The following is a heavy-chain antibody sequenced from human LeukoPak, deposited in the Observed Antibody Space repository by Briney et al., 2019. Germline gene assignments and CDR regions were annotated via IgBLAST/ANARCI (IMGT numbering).Heavy chain of an antibody. J-gene: IGHJ3*02. Sequence: GESLKISCKGSGYSFTNYWIGWVRPMPGKGLEWMGIIYPGDSDTRYSPSFQGQVTISADKSISTAYLQWSSLKASDTAMYYCARQPPYSTVLDAFDIWGQGTMVTVSS. V-gene: IGHV5-51*01. D-gene: IGHD2-15*01. CDR3: ARQPPYSTVLDAFDI. CDR2: IYPGDSDT. CDR1: GYSFTNYW.